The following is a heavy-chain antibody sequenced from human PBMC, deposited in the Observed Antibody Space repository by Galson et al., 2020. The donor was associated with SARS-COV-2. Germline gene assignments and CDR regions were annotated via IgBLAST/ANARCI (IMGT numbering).Heavy chain of an antibody. CDR3: ACGDYGDYWDGYFDS. CDR2: FYYSGST. Sequence: SETLSLICTVSGGSISSSNSYWGWIRQPPGKGLEWIGNFYYSGSTYYNPSLVSRVTISADTSKNQFSLRLTSVTAADTAVYYYACGDYGDYWDGYFDSWGQGAPITVSS. J-gene: IGHJ4*02. D-gene: IGHD4-17*01. V-gene: IGHV4-39*01. CDR1: GGSISSSNSY.